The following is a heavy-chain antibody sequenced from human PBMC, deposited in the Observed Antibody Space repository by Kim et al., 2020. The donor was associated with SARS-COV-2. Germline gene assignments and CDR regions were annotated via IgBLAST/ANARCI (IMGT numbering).Heavy chain of an antibody. CDR3: ARSRTMVWGIISQYFDY. D-gene: IGHD3-10*01. CDR1: GFTFSGYF. CDR2: ISSSSSTV. J-gene: IGHJ4*02. Sequence: GGSLRLSCAASGFTFSGYFMSWVRQAPGKGLEWVSSISSSSSTVYYADSVKGRFTISRDNAKNSLYLQMNSLRDEDTAVYYCARSRTMVWGIISQYFDYWGQGSLVTVSS. V-gene: IGHV3-48*02.